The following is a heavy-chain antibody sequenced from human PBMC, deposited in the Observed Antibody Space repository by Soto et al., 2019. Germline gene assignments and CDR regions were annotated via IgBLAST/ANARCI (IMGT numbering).Heavy chain of an antibody. D-gene: IGHD3-10*01. CDR3: ARDRGGLTVSPCFDY. CDR2: IWYDGSNK. CDR1: GFTFSTYG. Sequence: QVQLVESGGGVVQPGRSLRLSCAASGFTFSTYGMHWVRQAPGKGLEWVAGIWYDGSNKYYADSVKGRFTISRDNSKNTLYLEMNSLRDEDTAVYCCARDRGGLTVSPCFDYWGPGTLVTVSS. J-gene: IGHJ4*02. V-gene: IGHV3-33*01.